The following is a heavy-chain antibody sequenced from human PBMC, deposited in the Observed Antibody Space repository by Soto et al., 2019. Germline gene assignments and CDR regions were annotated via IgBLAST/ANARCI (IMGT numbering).Heavy chain of an antibody. CDR1: GFTLSSYS. CDR2: ISSSGSAM. V-gene: IGHV3-48*01. D-gene: IGHD3-22*01. CDR3: ARGSPRYYDSSGYSLWYFDL. Sequence: EVQLVESGGGLVQPGGSLRLSCAVSGFTLSSYSLNWVRQAPGKGLEWVSYISSSGSAMYFADSVKGRFTISRENAKNSLYLQMNSLRGEDTAVYYCARGSPRYYDSSGYSLWYFDLWGRGTLVTVSS. J-gene: IGHJ2*01.